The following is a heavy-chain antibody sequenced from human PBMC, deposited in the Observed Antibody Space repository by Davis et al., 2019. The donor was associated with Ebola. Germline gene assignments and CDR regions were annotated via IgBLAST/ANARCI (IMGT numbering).Heavy chain of an antibody. CDR1: GGSISSYY. Sequence: PSETLSLTCTVSGGSISSYYWSWIRQPPGKGLEWIGYIYYSGSTNYNPSLKSRVTISVDTSKNQFSLKLRSVTAADTAVYYCARDHGGGGDKYYYYYMDVWGKGTTVTVSS. CDR2: IYYSGST. J-gene: IGHJ6*03. V-gene: IGHV4-59*12. D-gene: IGHD2-21*01. CDR3: ARDHGGGGDKYYYYYMDV.